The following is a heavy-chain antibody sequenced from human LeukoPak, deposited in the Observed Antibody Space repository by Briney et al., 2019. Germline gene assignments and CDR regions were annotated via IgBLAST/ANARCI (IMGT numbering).Heavy chain of an antibody. J-gene: IGHJ3*02. CDR1: GGSISSYY. Sequence: KPSETLSLTCTVSGGSISSYYWSWIRQPPGKGLQWIGYIYYSGSTNYNPSLKSRVTISVDTSKNQFPLKLSSVTAADTAVFYCARVRGYSYGSDAFDIWGQGTMVTVSS. D-gene: IGHD5-18*01. V-gene: IGHV4-59*01. CDR3: ARVRGYSYGSDAFDI. CDR2: IYYSGST.